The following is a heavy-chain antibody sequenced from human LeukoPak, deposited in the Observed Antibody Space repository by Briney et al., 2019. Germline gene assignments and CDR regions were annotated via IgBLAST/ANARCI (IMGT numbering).Heavy chain of an antibody. CDR1: GGSISSSSYY. J-gene: IGHJ5*02. Sequence: PSETLSLTCTVSGGSISSSSYYWGWLRQPPGKGLEWIGSIYYSGSTYYNPSLKSRVTISVDTSKNQFSLKLSSVTAADTAVYYCARHRPLYYYGSGSLRFDHWGQGTLVTVSS. CDR2: IYYSGST. D-gene: IGHD3-10*01. V-gene: IGHV4-39*01. CDR3: ARHRPLYYYGSGSLRFDH.